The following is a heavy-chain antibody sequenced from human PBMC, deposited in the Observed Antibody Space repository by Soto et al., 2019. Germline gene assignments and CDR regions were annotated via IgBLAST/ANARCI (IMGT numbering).Heavy chain of an antibody. CDR1: GYTFTGYY. V-gene: IGHV1-2*04. CDR3: ARGGYDFWSGYSGWFDP. Sequence: QVQLVQSGAEVKKPGASVKVSCKASGYTFTGYYMHWVRQAPGQGLERMGWINPNSGGTNYAQKFQGWVTMTRDTSISTAYMELSRLRSDDTAVYYCARGGYDFWSGYSGWFDPWGQGTLVTVSS. D-gene: IGHD3-3*01. CDR2: INPNSGGT. J-gene: IGHJ5*02.